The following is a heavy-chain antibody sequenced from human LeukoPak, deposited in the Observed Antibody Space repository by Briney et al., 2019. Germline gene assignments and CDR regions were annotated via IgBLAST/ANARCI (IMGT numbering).Heavy chain of an antibody. Sequence: PGGSLRLSCAASGFTFDDYAMHWVRQAPGKGLEWVSSISSSSSYIYYADSVKGRFTISRDNAKNSLYLQMNSLRAEDTAVYYCARYSSHYYYYMDVWGKGTAVTVSS. J-gene: IGHJ6*03. CDR2: ISSSSSYI. V-gene: IGHV3-21*01. CDR3: ARYSSHYYYYMDV. CDR1: GFTFDDYA. D-gene: IGHD6-13*01.